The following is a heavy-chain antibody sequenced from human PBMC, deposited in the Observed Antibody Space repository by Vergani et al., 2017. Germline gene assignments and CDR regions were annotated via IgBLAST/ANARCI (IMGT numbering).Heavy chain of an antibody. CDR2: INHSGST. CDR1: GGSFSGYY. J-gene: IGHJ3*02. Sequence: QVQLQQWGAGLLKPSETLSLTCAVYGGSFSGYYWSWIRQPPGKGLEWIGEINHSGSTNYNPSLKSRVTISVDTSKNQFSLKLSSVTAADTAVYYCARGLGSRSSSWSHAFDIWGQGTMVTVSS. V-gene: IGHV4-34*01. D-gene: IGHD6-13*01. CDR3: ARGLGSRSSSWSHAFDI.